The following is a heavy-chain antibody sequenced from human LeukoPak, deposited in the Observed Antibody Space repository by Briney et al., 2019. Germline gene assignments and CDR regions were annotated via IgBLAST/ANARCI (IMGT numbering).Heavy chain of an antibody. V-gene: IGHV3-30*02. CDR3: ARDATSYYYDSSGYHDAFDI. CDR2: IRYDGSNK. Sequence: PGGSLRLSCAASGFTFSSYGMHWVRQAPGKGLEWVAFIRYDGSNKYYADSVKGRFTISRDNSKNTLYLQMNSLRAEDTAVYYCARDATSYYYDSSGYHDAFDIWGQGTMVTVSS. D-gene: IGHD3-22*01. CDR1: GFTFSSYG. J-gene: IGHJ3*02.